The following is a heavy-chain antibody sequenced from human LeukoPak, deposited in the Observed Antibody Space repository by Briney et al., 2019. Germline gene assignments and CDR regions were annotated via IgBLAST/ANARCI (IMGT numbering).Heavy chain of an antibody. CDR2: IYYSGST. CDR3: ARWGGIAVAGSTRHYWFDP. D-gene: IGHD6-19*01. V-gene: IGHV4-59*01. Sequence: SETLSLPCTVSGGSISSYYWSWIRQPPGKGLEWIGYIYYSGSTNYNPSLKSRVTISVDTSKNQFSLKLSSVTAADTAVYYCARWGGIAVAGSTRHYWFDPWGQGTLVTVSS. CDR1: GGSISSYY. J-gene: IGHJ5*02.